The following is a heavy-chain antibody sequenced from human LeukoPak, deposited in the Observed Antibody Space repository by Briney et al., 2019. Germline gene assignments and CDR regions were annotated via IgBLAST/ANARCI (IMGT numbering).Heavy chain of an antibody. CDR1: GFTFSSYA. J-gene: IGHJ4*02. V-gene: IGHV3-30*04. Sequence: GGSLRLSCAASGFTFSSYAMHWVRQAPGKGLEWVAVISYDGSNKYYADSVKGRFTISRDNSKNTLYLQMNSLRAEDTAVYYCAKGGRRDGYNYKEYYFDCWGQGTLVTVSS. CDR3: AKGGRRDGYNYKEYYFDC. CDR2: ISYDGSNK. D-gene: IGHD5-24*01.